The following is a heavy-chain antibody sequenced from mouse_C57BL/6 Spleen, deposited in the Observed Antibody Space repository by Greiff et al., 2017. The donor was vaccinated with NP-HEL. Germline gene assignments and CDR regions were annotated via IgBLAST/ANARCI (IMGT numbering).Heavy chain of an antibody. Sequence: QVQLQQPGAELVKPGASVKMSCKASGYTFTSYWITWVKQRPGQGLEWIGDIYPGGGSTNYIEKFKSKATLTVDTSSSTAYMQLSSLTSEDSAVYYCAGYYYGSSSWFAYWGQGTLVTVSA. J-gene: IGHJ3*01. CDR3: AGYYYGSSSWFAY. CDR1: GYTFTSYW. CDR2: IYPGGGST. V-gene: IGHV1-55*01. D-gene: IGHD1-1*01.